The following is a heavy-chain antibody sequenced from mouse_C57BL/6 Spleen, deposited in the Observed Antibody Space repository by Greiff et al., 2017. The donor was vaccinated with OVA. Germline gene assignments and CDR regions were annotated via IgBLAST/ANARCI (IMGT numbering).Heavy chain of an antibody. J-gene: IGHJ4*01. D-gene: IGHD2-1*01. CDR3: TGGGNYVTMDY. V-gene: IGHV6-3*01. CDR2: ISLKSDNYAT. CDR1: GFPFSNYW. Sequence: EVQLQESGGGLVQPGGSMKLSCVASGFPFSNYWMNWVRQSPEKGLEWVAQISLKSDNYATHYAESVKGRFTISSDDSKSSVYLQMNNERAEDTGITYCTGGGNYVTMDYWGQGTSVTVSS.